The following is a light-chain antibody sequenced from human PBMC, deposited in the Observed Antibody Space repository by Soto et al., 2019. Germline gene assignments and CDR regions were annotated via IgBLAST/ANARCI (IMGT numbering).Light chain of an antibody. V-gene: IGKV3-11*01. CDR2: DAS. J-gene: IGKJ3*01. Sequence: EIVLTQSPATLSLSPGERATLSCRTSQSISSYLVWYQQKPGQPPRVLIYDASNRVTGIPVRFSGSGSGTDFTLTISRLEPEDFAVYYCLQRSNWPLTFGPGTKIDI. CDR3: LQRSNWPLT. CDR1: QSISSY.